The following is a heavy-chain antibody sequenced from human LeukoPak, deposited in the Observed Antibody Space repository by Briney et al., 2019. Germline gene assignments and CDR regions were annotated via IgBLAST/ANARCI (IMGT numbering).Heavy chain of an antibody. CDR1: GGSFSGYY. D-gene: IGHD3-10*01. V-gene: IGHV4-34*01. J-gene: IGHJ4*02. Sequence: RPSETLSLTCAVYGGSFSGYYWSWIRQPPGKGLEWIGEINHSGSTNYNPSLKSRVTISVDTSKNQFSLKLSSVTAADTAVYYCARHLHYYGSGSLTDFDYWGQGTLVTVSS. CDR2: INHSGST. CDR3: ARHLHYYGSGSLTDFDY.